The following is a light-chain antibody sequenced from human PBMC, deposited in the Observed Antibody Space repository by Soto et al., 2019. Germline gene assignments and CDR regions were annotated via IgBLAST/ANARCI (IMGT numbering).Light chain of an antibody. CDR3: SSYTSSRTYG. Sequence: QSALTQPPSVSGSPGQSVTISCTGSSSDVGSHNRVSWYQQPPGTAPKLMIYDVSNRPSGVPDRFPGSKSGNTASLTISGLQAEDEADYYCSSYTSSRTYGFGTGTNVTVL. CDR2: DVS. CDR1: SSDVGSHNR. V-gene: IGLV2-18*02. J-gene: IGLJ1*01.